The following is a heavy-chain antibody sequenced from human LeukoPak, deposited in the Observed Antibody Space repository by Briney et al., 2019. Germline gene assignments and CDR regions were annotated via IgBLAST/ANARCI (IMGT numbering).Heavy chain of an antibody. V-gene: IGHV4-4*02. CDR3: ARDGEGRDYDFWSVGMDV. D-gene: IGHD3-3*01. Sequence: SGTLSLTCAVSGGSISSSNWWSWVRQPPGKGLEWIGEIYHSGSTNCNPSLKSRVTISVDKSKNQFSLKLSSVTAADTAMYYCARDGEGRDYDFWSVGMDVWGQGTTVTVSS. J-gene: IGHJ6*02. CDR1: GGSISSSNW. CDR2: IYHSGST.